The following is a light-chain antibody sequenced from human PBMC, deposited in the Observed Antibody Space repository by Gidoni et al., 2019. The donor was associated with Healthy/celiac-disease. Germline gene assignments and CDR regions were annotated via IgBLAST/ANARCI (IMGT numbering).Light chain of an antibody. Sequence: QSALTQPASGSGFPGQSITISCTGTSSDVGGYNYVSWYQQHPGKAPTLMIYDVSNRPSGVSNRFSGSKSGNTASLTISGLQAEDEADYYCSSYTSSSTLVFGTGTKVTVL. V-gene: IGLV2-14*03. CDR1: SSDVGGYNY. J-gene: IGLJ1*01. CDR3: SSYTSSSTLV. CDR2: DVS.